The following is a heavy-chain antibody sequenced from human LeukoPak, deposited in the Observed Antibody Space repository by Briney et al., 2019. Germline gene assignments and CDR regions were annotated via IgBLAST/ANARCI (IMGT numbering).Heavy chain of an antibody. Sequence: GGSLRLSCAASGFTFSSYEMNWVPQAPGKGLQWVSDISSSGTTIYYADSVKGRFTISRDNAKNSLYLQMNSLRAEDTAVYYCARKYCSTTSCLFDNWGQGTLVTVSS. CDR2: ISSSGTTI. J-gene: IGHJ4*02. CDR1: GFTFSSYE. CDR3: ARKYCSTTSCLFDN. D-gene: IGHD2-2*01. V-gene: IGHV3-48*03.